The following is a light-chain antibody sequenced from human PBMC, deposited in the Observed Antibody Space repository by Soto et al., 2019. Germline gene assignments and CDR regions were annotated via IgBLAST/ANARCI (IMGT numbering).Light chain of an antibody. CDR2: KAS. V-gene: IGKV1-5*03. J-gene: IGKJ3*01. CDR3: QQYNSYPRA. CDR1: QSINSW. Sequence: DIQMTQSPSTLSASVGDRVTITCRASQSINSWLAWYQQKPGRAHKLLIYKASSLESGVPSRFSGSESGTEFTLTISSLQPDDFATYYCQQYNSYPRAFGPGTKVDIK.